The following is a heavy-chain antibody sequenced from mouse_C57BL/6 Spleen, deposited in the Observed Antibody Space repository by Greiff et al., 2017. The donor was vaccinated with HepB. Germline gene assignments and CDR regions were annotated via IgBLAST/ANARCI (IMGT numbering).Heavy chain of an antibody. V-gene: IGHV5-17*01. CDR2: SSSGSSTI. CDR1: GFTFSDYG. D-gene: IGHD2-1*01. CDR3: ARSYGNYVAMDY. J-gene: IGHJ4*01. Sequence: EVKLVESGGGLVKPGGSLKLSCAASGFTFSDYGMHWVRQAPEKGLEWVAYSSSGSSTIYYADTVKGRFTISRDNAKNTLFLQMTSLRSEDTAMYYCARSYGNYVAMDYWGQGTSVTVSS.